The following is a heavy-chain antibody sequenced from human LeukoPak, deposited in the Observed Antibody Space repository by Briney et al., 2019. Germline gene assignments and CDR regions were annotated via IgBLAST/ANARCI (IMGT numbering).Heavy chain of an antibody. J-gene: IGHJ4*02. CDR3: ARTVAGDRIDY. CDR1: GYTFTSYD. CDR2: INPNSGGT. V-gene: IGHV1-2*06. D-gene: IGHD6-19*01. Sequence: ASVKVSCKASGYTFTSYDINWVRQAPGQGLEWMGRINPNSGGTNYAQKFQGRVTMTRDTSISTAYMELSRLRSDDTAVYYCARTVAGDRIDYWGQGTLVTVSS.